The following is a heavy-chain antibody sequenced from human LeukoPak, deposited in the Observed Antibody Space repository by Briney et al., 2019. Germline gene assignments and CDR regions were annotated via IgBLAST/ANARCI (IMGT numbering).Heavy chain of an antibody. CDR1: GFAVSRNY. CDR2: IYSGGTT. Sequence: SGGSLRLSCEASGFAVSRNYMNWVRQAPGKGLEWVSIIYSGGTTYYADSVKGRFTTSRDTSKNAVYLQMNSLRAEDTAVYYCARDRYDSYPMDVWGQGTTVTVSS. J-gene: IGHJ6*02. CDR3: ARDRYDSYPMDV. V-gene: IGHV3-53*01. D-gene: IGHD3-3*01.